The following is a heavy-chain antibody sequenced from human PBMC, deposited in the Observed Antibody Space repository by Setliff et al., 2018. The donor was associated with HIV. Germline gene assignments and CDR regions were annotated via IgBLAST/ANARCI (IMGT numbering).Heavy chain of an antibody. Sequence: PSETLSLTCGVSGASFSCHYWSWIRQTPGKGLEWIGEINHSGNTNYNPSLKSRVTISVDYSKSNFSLKLGSVTAADTAVYYCSRGALALTLTKLLSFFDYWGQGTQVTVSS. V-gene: IGHV4-34*01. D-gene: IGHD3-22*01. CDR1: GASFSCHY. CDR2: INHSGNT. CDR3: SRGALALTLTKLLSFFDY. J-gene: IGHJ4*02.